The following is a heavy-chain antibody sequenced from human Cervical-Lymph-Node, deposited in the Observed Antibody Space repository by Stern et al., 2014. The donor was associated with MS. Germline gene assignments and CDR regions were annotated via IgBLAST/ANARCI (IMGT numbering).Heavy chain of an antibody. D-gene: IGHD2-8*01. J-gene: IGHJ4*02. Sequence: VQLVESGGGLVQPGGYLKLSCAGSGFTFSDSAMHWVRQASGKGLEWVGRIRSKSNNYATAYAASVEGRFTISRDDSKNTAYLQMNSLKTEDTAVYYCTRRDCSNGVCYTADYWGQGTLVTVSS. V-gene: IGHV3-73*01. CDR3: TRRDCSNGVCYTADY. CDR1: GFTFSDSA. CDR2: IRSKSNNYAT.